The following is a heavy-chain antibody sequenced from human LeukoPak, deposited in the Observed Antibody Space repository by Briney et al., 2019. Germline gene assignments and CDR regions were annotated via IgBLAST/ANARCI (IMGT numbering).Heavy chain of an antibody. J-gene: IGHJ4*02. CDR1: GGSFSGYY. CDR3: ARGWWYSDLFDY. Sequence: SETLSLTCAVYGGSFSGYYWSWIRQPPGKGLEWIGEINHSGSTNYNPSLKSRVTISVDTSKNQFSLKLSSVTAADTAVYYCARGWWYSDLFDYWGQGTLVTVSS. D-gene: IGHD2-15*01. V-gene: IGHV4-34*01. CDR2: INHSGST.